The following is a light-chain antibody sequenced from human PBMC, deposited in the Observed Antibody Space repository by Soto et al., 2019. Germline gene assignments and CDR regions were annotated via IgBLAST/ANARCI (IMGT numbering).Light chain of an antibody. J-gene: IGKJ1*01. V-gene: IGKV3-20*01. CDR3: QQYGSSPWA. CDR1: QSVSSGN. Sequence: EIVLTQSPGTLSLSPGERATLSCRASQSVSSGNLAWYQQKPGQAPRLLIYGASSRATGIPDRFSGSGSGTDFTLSISGLEPEDFAVYFCQQYGSSPWAFGQGTKVEI. CDR2: GAS.